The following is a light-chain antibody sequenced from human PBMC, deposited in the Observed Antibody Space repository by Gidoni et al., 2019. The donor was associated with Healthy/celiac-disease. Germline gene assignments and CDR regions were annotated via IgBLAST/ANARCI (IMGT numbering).Light chain of an antibody. Sequence: GVMTQSPLSLPVTLGQPSSISCRSRQSIVYSDGNTDLNLFQQRPGQSPRSLIYKVYNRHSGVPDRFSGSGSGTDFSLKLSRVESEDVGVYYCLQGTHWPPIFGQGTKLEIK. CDR3: LQGTHWPPI. J-gene: IGKJ1*01. CDR1: QSIVYSDGNTD. V-gene: IGKV2-30*01. CDR2: KVY.